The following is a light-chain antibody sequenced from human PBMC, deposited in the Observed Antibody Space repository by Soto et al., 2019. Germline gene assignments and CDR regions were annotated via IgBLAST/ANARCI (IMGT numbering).Light chain of an antibody. J-gene: IGLJ1*01. CDR3: SSKTSSSSPFV. Sequence: QSALTQPASVSGSPGQSITISCTGSTSDVGAYNYVSWYKHHPGQAPQLMIYEVSNRPSGVSNRFSGSKSGNTASLTISGLQADDEGDYYCSSKTSSSSPFVFGTGTKVTRP. CDR1: TSDVGAYNY. V-gene: IGLV2-14*01. CDR2: EVS.